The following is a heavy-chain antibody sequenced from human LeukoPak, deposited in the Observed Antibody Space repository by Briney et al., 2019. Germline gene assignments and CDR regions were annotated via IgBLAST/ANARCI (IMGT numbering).Heavy chain of an antibody. CDR1: GYTFTSYD. V-gene: IGHV1-8*01. J-gene: IGHJ6*03. CDR3: ARGGSGSSWYGFYYYYMDV. Sequence: ASVKVSCKASGYTFTSYDINWVRQATGQGLEWMGWMNPNSGNTGYAQKFQGRVTMTRNTSISTAYMELSSLRSEDTAVYYCARGGSGSSWYGFYYYYMDVWGNGTTVTVSS. CDR2: MNPNSGNT. D-gene: IGHD6-13*01.